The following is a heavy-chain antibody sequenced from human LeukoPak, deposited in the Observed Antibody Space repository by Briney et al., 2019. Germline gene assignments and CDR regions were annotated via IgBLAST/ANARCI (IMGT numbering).Heavy chain of an antibody. CDR2: IYYTGST. J-gene: IGHJ4*02. V-gene: IGHV4-59*12. CDR3: ARGANRLDS. CDR1: GGSITTYY. Sequence: SETLSLTCSVSGGSITTYYWSWIRHTPGEGLEWIGFIYYTGSTNYNPSLKSRVTMSVDTSKSQFSLKLTSVTAADTALYYCARGANRLDSWGRGTLVTVSP. D-gene: IGHD1-14*01.